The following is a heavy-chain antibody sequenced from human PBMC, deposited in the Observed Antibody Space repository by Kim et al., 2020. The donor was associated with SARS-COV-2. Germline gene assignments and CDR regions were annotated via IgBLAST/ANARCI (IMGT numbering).Heavy chain of an antibody. CDR3: TRDYDYVWGSYRGFDY. CDR2: IRSKAYGGTT. CDR1: GFTFGDYA. D-gene: IGHD3-16*02. Sequence: GGSLRLSCTASGFTFGDYAMSWFRQAPGKGLEWGGFIRSKAYGGTTEYAASVKGRFTISRDDSKSIAYLQMNSLKTEDTAVYYCTRDYDYVWGSYRGFDYWGQGTLVTVSS. V-gene: IGHV3-49*03. J-gene: IGHJ4*02.